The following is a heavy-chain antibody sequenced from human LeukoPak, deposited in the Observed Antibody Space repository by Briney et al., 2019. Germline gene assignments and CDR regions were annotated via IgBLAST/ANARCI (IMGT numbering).Heavy chain of an antibody. Sequence: QPGRSLRLSCAASGFTFRSYGIHWVRQAPGKGLEWVAVISYDGSNKYYADSVKGRFTISRDNSKNTLYLQMNSLRAEDTAVYYCAKDDLGHAFDIWGQGTMVTVSS. CDR3: AKDDLGHAFDI. J-gene: IGHJ3*02. CDR2: ISYDGSNK. V-gene: IGHV3-30*18. CDR1: GFTFRSYG. D-gene: IGHD7-27*01.